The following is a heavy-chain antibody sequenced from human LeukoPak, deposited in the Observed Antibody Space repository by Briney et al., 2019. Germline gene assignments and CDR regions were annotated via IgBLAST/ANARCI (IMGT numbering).Heavy chain of an antibody. CDR3: ARRYCTSSSCYWDH. D-gene: IGHD2-2*01. CDR1: GFTFSDYY. Sequence: GGSLRLSCTASGFTFSDYYMNWIRQAPGKGLEWVSYIGTSDSPIYYADSVKGRFTISRDNAKNSLYLQMNSLRAGDTAIYCCARRYCTSSSCYWDHWGQGTLVTVSS. V-gene: IGHV3-11*01. CDR2: IGTSDSPI. J-gene: IGHJ4*02.